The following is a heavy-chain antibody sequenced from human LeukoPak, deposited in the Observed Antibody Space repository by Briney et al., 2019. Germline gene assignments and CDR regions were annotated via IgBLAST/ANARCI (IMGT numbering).Heavy chain of an antibody. V-gene: IGHV3-74*01. J-gene: IGHJ3*02. CDR3: AKNIDYDSSFDAFDI. Sequence: PGGSLRLSCAASGFTFSTYWMHWVRQDPRKGLVWVSRIKTDGSNTYYADSVKGRFTISRDNAKNTLYLQMNSLRAEDTALYYCAKNIDYDSSFDAFDIWGQGTMVTVSS. CDR1: GFTFSTYW. CDR2: IKTDGSNT. D-gene: IGHD3-22*01.